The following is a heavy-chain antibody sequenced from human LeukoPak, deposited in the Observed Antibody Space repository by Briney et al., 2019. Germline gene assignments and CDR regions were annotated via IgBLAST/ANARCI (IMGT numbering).Heavy chain of an antibody. CDR3: ARDGDWDAFDI. CDR1: GGSISSYY. Sequence: SETLSLTCTVSGGSISSYYWSWIRQPPGKGLEWIGYIYYSGSTNYNPSLKSRVTISVDTSKNQFSLKLSSVTAADTAVYYCARDGDWDAFDIWGQGAMVTVSS. CDR2: IYYSGST. J-gene: IGHJ3*02. V-gene: IGHV4-59*01. D-gene: IGHD2-21*02.